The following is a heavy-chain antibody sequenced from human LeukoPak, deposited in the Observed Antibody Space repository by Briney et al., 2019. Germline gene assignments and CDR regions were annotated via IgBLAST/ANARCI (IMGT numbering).Heavy chain of an antibody. Sequence: GGSLRLSCAASGFTFSSYGMHWVRQAPGKGLEWVAVISYDGSNKYYADSVKGRFTISRDNSKNTLYLQMNSLRAEDTAVYYCAKDTSAGVVVAALIHYYYYGMGVWGQGTTVTVSS. CDR2: ISYDGSNK. J-gene: IGHJ6*02. CDR1: GFTFSSYG. D-gene: IGHD2-15*01. CDR3: AKDTSAGVVVAALIHYYYYGMGV. V-gene: IGHV3-30*18.